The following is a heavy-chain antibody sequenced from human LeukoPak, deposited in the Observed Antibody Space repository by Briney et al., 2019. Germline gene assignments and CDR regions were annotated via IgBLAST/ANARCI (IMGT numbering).Heavy chain of an antibody. J-gene: IGHJ4*02. CDR2: ISDDGRDK. D-gene: IGHD6-13*01. CDR3: AKDRETTASGTFDY. Sequence: GGSLRLSCAASGFTFNNYGMHYVRQAPGKGLEWVAVISDDGRDKNYADSVKGRFTISRDNSNNTLYLQMNSLRAEDTGVYYCAKDRETTASGTFDYWGQGTLVTVSS. CDR1: GFTFNNYG. V-gene: IGHV3-30*18.